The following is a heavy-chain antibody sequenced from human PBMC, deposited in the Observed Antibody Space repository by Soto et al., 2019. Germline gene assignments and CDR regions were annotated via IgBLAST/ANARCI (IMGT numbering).Heavy chain of an antibody. CDR3: AKDRGSGSYAANYYYYGMDV. CDR1: GFTFDDYA. V-gene: IGHV3-9*01. J-gene: IGHJ6*02. CDR2: INWNSGSI. Sequence: GGSLRLSCAASGFTFDDYAMHWVRQAPGKGLEWVSGINWNSGSIGYADSVKGRFTISRDNAKTSLYLQMNSLRAEDTALYYCAKDRGSGSYAANYYYYGMDVWGQGTTVTGSS. D-gene: IGHD3-10*01.